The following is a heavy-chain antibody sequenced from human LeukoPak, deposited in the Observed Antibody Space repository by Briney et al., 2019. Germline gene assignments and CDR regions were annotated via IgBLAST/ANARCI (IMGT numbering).Heavy chain of an antibody. Sequence: PGGSLRLSCAASRFTFSSYAMHWVRQAPGKGLEWVAVISYDGSNKIYADSVKGRFTISRDNSKNTLYLQMNSLRAEDTAVYYCARGGGYSSSWYHRNSQTFYFDYWGQGTLVTVSS. D-gene: IGHD6-13*01. J-gene: IGHJ4*02. CDR3: ARGGGYSSSWYHRNSQTFYFDY. V-gene: IGHV3-30-3*01. CDR2: ISYDGSNK. CDR1: RFTFSSYA.